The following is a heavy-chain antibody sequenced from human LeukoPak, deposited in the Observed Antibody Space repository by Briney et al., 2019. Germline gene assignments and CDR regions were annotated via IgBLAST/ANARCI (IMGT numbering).Heavy chain of an antibody. D-gene: IGHD3-10*01. Sequence: PSETLSLTCSVSGGSIVGGAYYWNWIRQPAGKALEWLGRVYTSWNTNYNPSLKSLPTMSVDTSKNQFSLKLSSVTAADTAVYYCVRGHGVLGNWFDPWGQGTLVTVSS. CDR1: GGSIVGGAYY. V-gene: IGHV4-61*02. CDR2: VYTSWNT. CDR3: VRGHGVLGNWFDP. J-gene: IGHJ5*02.